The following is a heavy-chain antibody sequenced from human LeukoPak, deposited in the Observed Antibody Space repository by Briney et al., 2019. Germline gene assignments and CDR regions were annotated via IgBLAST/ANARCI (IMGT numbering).Heavy chain of an antibody. CDR3: AXXXVXAATNTWFDP. CDR2: IYPGDSDT. V-gene: IGHV5-51*01. J-gene: IGHJ5*02. CDR1: GYSFTSYW. D-gene: IGHD2-15*01. Sequence: GESLKISCKGSGYSFTSYWIGWVRQMPGKGLEWMGIIYPGDSDTRYSPSFQGQVTISADKSISTAYLQWSSLKASDTAMYYCAXXXVXAATNTWFDPWGQGTLVTVSS.